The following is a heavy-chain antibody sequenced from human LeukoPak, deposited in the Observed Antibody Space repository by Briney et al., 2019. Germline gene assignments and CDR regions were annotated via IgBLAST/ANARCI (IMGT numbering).Heavy chain of an antibody. D-gene: IGHD2-15*01. V-gene: IGHV1-2*02. CDR2: INPNSGGT. J-gene: IGHJ6*03. CDR1: GYTFTGYY. CDR3: ARGKGVVAATRRGVYYYYMDV. Sequence: ASVKVSCKASGYTFTGYYMHWVRQAPGQGLEWMGWINPNSGGTNYAQKFQGRVTMTRDTSISTAYMELSRLRSDDTAVYYCARGKGVVAATRRGVYYYYMDVWGKGTTVTVSS.